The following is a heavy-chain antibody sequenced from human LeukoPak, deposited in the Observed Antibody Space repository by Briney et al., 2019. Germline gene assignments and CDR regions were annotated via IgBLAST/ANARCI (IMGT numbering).Heavy chain of an antibody. CDR1: GFTFSSYW. Sequence: GGSLRLSCAASGFTFSSYWMSWVRQAPGKGLEWGANIKQDGSEKYYVDSVKGRFTISTDNAKNSLYLQMNSLRAEDTAVYYCARVRYFDWLLDYWGQGTLVTVSS. J-gene: IGHJ4*02. D-gene: IGHD3-9*01. CDR2: IKQDGSEK. V-gene: IGHV3-7*03. CDR3: ARVRYFDWLLDY.